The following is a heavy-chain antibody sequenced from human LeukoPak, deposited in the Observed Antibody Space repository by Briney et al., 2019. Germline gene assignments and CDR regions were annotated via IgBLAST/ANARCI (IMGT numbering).Heavy chain of an antibody. Sequence: GASVKVSCKASGYTFTSYAMHWVRQAPGQRLEWMGWINAGNGNTKYSQEFQGRVTITRDTSASTAYMELSSLRSEDMAVYYCARASGKNRWLQFFGYFDYWGQGTLVTVSS. CDR1: GYTFTSYA. J-gene: IGHJ4*02. V-gene: IGHV1-3*03. D-gene: IGHD5-24*01. CDR3: ARASGKNRWLQFFGYFDY. CDR2: INAGNGNT.